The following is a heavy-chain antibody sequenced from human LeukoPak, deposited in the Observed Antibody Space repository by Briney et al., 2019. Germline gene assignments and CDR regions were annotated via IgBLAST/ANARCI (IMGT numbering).Heavy chain of an antibody. V-gene: IGHV1-8*01. CDR1: GYTFTSYD. Sequence: EASVKVSCKASGYTFTSYDINWVRQATGQGLEWMGWMNPNSGNTGYAQKFQGRVTMTRNTSISTAYMELSSLRSDDTAVYYCARDLRRTYQLLDFSWLDPWGQGTLVTVSS. D-gene: IGHD2-2*01. CDR2: MNPNSGNT. J-gene: IGHJ5*02. CDR3: ARDLRRTYQLLDFSWLDP.